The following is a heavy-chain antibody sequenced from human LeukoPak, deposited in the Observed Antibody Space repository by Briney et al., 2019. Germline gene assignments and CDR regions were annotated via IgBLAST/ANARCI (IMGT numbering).Heavy chain of an antibody. CDR1: GGSISSHY. CDR3: ARLGSTFDI. J-gene: IGHJ3*02. V-gene: IGHV4-59*11. CDR2: IYYSGTT. D-gene: IGHD2-2*01. Sequence: PSETLSLTCTVSGGSISSHYWSWIRQPPGKGLEWIGYIYYSGTTNYNPSLKSRVTISVDTSKNQFSLKLSSVTAADTAVYYCARLGSTFDIWGQGTMVTVSS.